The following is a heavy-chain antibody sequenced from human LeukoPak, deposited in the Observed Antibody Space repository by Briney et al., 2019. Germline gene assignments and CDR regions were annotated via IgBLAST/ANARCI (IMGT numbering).Heavy chain of an antibody. J-gene: IGHJ4*02. D-gene: IGHD3-16*02. CDR2: INPNSGGT. CDR3: ARGYDYVWGSYRLDY. V-gene: IGHV1-2*02. CDR1: GYTFTGYY. Sequence: ASVKISCKASGYTFTGYYMHWVRQAPGQGLEWMGWINPNSGGTNYAQKFQGRVTMTRDTSISTAYMELSRLRSDDTAVYYCARGYDYVWGSYRLDYWGQGTLVTVSS.